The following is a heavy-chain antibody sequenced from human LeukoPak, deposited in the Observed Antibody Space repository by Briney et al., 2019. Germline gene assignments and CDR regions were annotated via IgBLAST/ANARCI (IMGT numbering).Heavy chain of an antibody. CDR3: ASSKTNGDSSGWYAWFDP. CDR2: IYYSGST. Sequence: PSETLSLTCTVSGGSTSSYYWSWIRQPPGKGLEGIGYIYYSGSTKYNPYLKSRVSISVDTSKNQFSLKLSSATAADTAVYYCASSKTNGDSSGWYAWFDPWGQGALVTVSS. J-gene: IGHJ5*02. CDR1: GGSTSSYY. V-gene: IGHV4-59*01. D-gene: IGHD6-19*01.